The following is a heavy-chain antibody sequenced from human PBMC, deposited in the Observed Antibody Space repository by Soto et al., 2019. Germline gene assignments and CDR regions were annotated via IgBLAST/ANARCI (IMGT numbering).Heavy chain of an antibody. CDR3: VRSAPYYYYGIDV. V-gene: IGHV4-30-2*01. CDR2: IYHSGST. J-gene: IGHJ6*02. Sequence: QLQLQESGSGLVKPSQNLSLTCAVSGGSISSGGYYWSWLRQPPGKVLEWIGYIYHSGSTYYNPSLKSRVTISVDRSKNQFALKLSSVTAADTAVYYCVRSAPYYYYGIDVWCQGTTVTVSS. CDR1: GGSISSGGYY.